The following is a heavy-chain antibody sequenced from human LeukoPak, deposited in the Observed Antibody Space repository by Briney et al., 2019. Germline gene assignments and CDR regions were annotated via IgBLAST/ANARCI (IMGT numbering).Heavy chain of an antibody. CDR2: ISSSSSYI. V-gene: IGHV3-21*01. CDR3: ARVLLHGSGSYDY. Sequence: GGSLRLSCAASGFTFSSYSMNWVRQAPGKGLEWVSSISSSSSYIYYADSVKGRFTISRDNSKNTLYLQMNSLRAEDTAVYYCARVLLHGSGSYDYWGQGTLVTASS. J-gene: IGHJ4*02. D-gene: IGHD3-10*01. CDR1: GFTFSSYS.